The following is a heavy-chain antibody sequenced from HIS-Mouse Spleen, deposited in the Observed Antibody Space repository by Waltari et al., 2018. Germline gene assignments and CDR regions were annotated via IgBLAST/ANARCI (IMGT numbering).Heavy chain of an antibody. CDR1: GSTFSSFA. D-gene: IGHD3-9*01. CDR2: ISGRGGST. J-gene: IGHJ4*02. V-gene: IGHV3-23*01. CDR3: AKVILTGYFYFDY. Sequence: EVQLLESGGGLVQPGGSLRLSCAASGSTFSSFAMGWVRQAAGRGLEWFSDISGRGGSTDYADSVKSRFTISRDNSKNTLYLQMNSLRAEDTAVYYCAKVILTGYFYFDYWGQGTLVTVSS.